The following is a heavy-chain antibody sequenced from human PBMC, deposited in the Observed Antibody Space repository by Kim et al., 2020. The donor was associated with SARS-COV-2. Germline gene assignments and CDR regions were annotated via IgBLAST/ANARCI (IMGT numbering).Heavy chain of an antibody. D-gene: IGHD2-8*02. V-gene: IGHV4-39*01. CDR2: IYYTGTT. CDR1: GGSISSSDYY. CDR3: ARHGCTGGVCYFDP. Sequence: SETLSLTCTVSGGSISSSDYYWGWIRQPPGKGLEWIGSIYYTGTTYYNPSLKSRGTISVDTAKNQYSLKLSSVTDATVYYCARHGCTGGVCYFDPWGQGTLVTVSS. J-gene: IGHJ5*02.